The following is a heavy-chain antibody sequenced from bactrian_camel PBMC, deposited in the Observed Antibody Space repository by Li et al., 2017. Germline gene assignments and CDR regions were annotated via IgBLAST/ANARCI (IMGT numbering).Heavy chain of an antibody. CDR3: AAGWGPSDSWCYSPR. V-gene: IGHV3S1*01. D-gene: IGHD3*01. Sequence: HVQLVESGGCTAEPGGSLRLSCVATGFTLGRYCLGWYRQGPGKEREFVGNMYSDRAATYADSVKDRFTISQDNTKNILYLQMDSLKPEDTAMYYCAAGWGPSDSWCYSPRWGQGTQVTVS. CDR2: MYSDRAAT. CDR1: GFTLGRYC. J-gene: IGHJ4*01.